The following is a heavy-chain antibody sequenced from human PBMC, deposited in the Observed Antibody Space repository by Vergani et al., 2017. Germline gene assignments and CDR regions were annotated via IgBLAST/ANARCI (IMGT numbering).Heavy chain of an antibody. CDR1: GYTFTGYY. V-gene: IGHV1-2*02. J-gene: IGHJ6*02. D-gene: IGHD3-10*01. CDR3: ARGGQGWVRGLVDV. Sequence: QVQLVQSGAEVKKPGASVKVSCKASGYTFTGYYMHWVRQAPGQGLEWMGWINPNSGGTNNAQKFQGRVTMTRDTSISTAYMELSRLRFDDTAVYYCARGGQGWVRGLVDVWGQGTTVTVSS. CDR2: INPNSGGT.